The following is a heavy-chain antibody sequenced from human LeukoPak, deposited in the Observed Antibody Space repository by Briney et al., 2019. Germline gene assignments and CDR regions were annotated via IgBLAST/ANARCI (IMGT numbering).Heavy chain of an antibody. CDR3: ARGFGDYGEYYFDY. V-gene: IGHV4-30-4*01. J-gene: IGHJ4*02. D-gene: IGHD4-17*01. CDR2: IYYSGST. CDR1: GGSISSGDYY. Sequence: PSQTLSLTCTVSGGSISSGDYYWSWIRQPPGKGLEWIGYIYYSGSTYYNTSLKSRVTISVDTSKDQFSLKLSSVTAADTAVYYCARGFGDYGEYYFDYWGQGTLVTVSS.